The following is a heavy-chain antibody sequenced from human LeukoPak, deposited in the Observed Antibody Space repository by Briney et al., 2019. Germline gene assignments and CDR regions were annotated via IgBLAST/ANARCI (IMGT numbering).Heavy chain of an antibody. Sequence: SESLSLTCTVSGGSISNYHWSWIRQPAGKGLEWIGQIHRSGSTNYNPPLKSRVTMSIDTPENQLSLTIRSVTAADTAVYYCARRDISSGWSFDYWGQGTLVTVSS. CDR1: GGSISNYH. V-gene: IGHV4-4*07. CDR2: IHRSGST. CDR3: ARRDISSGWSFDY. J-gene: IGHJ4*02. D-gene: IGHD6-19*01.